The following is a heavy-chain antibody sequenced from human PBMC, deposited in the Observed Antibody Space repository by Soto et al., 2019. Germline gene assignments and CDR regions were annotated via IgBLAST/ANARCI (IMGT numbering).Heavy chain of an antibody. CDR3: ARDRGGYYGSGSYPNWFDP. V-gene: IGHV1-69*01. CDR1: GGTFSSYA. Sequence: QVQLVQSGAEVKKPGSSVKVSCKASGGTFSSYAISWVRQAPGQGLEWMGGIIPIFGTANYAQKFQGRVTITADESTSTAYMELSSVRSEDTAVYYCARDRGGYYGSGSYPNWFDPWGQGTLVTVSS. CDR2: IIPIFGTA. J-gene: IGHJ5*02. D-gene: IGHD3-10*01.